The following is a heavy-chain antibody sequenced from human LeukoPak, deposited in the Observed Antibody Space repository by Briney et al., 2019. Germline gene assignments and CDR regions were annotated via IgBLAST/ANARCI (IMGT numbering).Heavy chain of an antibody. CDR3: ATGYISAYEY. CDR2: IRSDGTIT. CDR1: GLSFTDYW. V-gene: IGHV3-74*01. Sequence: TGGSLTLSCGGSGLSFTDYWMHWFRQGTGEGRVWVSYIRSDGTITDYADSVKGRFTISRDNAKNTLFLHMNNLRPEDTALYYCATGYISAYEYWGQGVLVTVSS. J-gene: IGHJ4*02. D-gene: IGHD5-18*01.